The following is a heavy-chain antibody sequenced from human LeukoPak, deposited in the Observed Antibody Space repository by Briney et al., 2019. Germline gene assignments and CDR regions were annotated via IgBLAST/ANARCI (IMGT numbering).Heavy chain of an antibody. CDR3: AREGYGSRSRDNWLDP. Sequence: SETLSLTCIVSGGSVSNSYWSWIRQPPGKAPHWIGYIYYSGSPIYNPSLNSRVTISLDTSKNQFSLKLSSVTAADTAVYYCAREGYGSRSRDNWLDPWGQGTLVTVSS. CDR2: IYYSGSP. V-gene: IGHV4-59*02. D-gene: IGHD3-10*01. CDR1: GGSVSNSY. J-gene: IGHJ5*02.